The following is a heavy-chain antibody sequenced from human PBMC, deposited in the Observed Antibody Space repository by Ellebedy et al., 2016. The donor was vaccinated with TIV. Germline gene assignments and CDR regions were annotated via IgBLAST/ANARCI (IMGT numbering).Heavy chain of an antibody. D-gene: IGHD3-3*02. CDR3: ARGDIFGVVMMLDY. CDR2: ISAYNGNT. V-gene: IGHV1-18*01. J-gene: IGHJ4*02. CDR1: GGTFSSYA. Sequence: ASVKVSXXASGGTFSSYAISWVRQAPGQGLEWMGWISAYNGNTNYAQKLQGRVTMTTDTSTSTAYMELRSLRSDDTAVYYCARGDIFGVVMMLDYWGQGTLVTVSS.